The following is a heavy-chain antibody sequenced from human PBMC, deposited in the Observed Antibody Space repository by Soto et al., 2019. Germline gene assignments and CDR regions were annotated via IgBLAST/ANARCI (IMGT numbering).Heavy chain of an antibody. V-gene: IGHV3-23*01. D-gene: IGHD2-21*02. CDR2: ISGSGGST. Sequence: GGSLRLSCAASGFTFSSYAMSWVRQAPGKGLEWVSAISGSGGSTYYADSVKGRFTISRDNSKNTLYLQMNSLRAEDTAVYYCAKDSLIVLVTYTDYWGQGTLVTVSS. J-gene: IGHJ4*02. CDR1: GFTFSSYA. CDR3: AKDSLIVLVTYTDY.